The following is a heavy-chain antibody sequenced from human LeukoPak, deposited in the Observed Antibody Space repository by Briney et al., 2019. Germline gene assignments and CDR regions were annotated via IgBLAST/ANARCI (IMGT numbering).Heavy chain of an antibody. CDR3: ARGPGIYGDFVSYFDL. J-gene: IGHJ4*02. Sequence: GESLKISCKGSGYSFPSYWVGWVRQMPGKGLEWMGIIYPADSDTRYSPSFQGQVTISADKSISTAYLQWSSLKASDTAMYYCARGPGIYGDFVSYFDLWGQGSLVTVSS. V-gene: IGHV5-51*01. CDR2: IYPADSDT. CDR1: GYSFPSYW. D-gene: IGHD4-17*01.